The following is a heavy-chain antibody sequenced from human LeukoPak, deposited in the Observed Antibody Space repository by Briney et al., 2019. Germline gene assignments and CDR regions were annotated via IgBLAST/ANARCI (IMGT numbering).Heavy chain of an antibody. J-gene: IGHJ4*02. CDR3: AKGYSSGWYAYFDY. CDR1: GFTFSSYG. CDR2: ISYDGSNK. V-gene: IGHV3-30*18. D-gene: IGHD6-19*01. Sequence: PGGSLTLSCAASGFTFSSYGVHWVRQAPGKGLEWVAVISYDGSNKYYADSVKGRFTISRDNSKNTLYLQMNSLRAEDTAVYYCAKGYSSGWYAYFDYWGQGTLVTVSS.